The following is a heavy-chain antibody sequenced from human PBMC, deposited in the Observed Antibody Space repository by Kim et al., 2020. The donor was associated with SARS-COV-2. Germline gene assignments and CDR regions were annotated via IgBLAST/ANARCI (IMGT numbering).Heavy chain of an antibody. CDR1: GFTFSGSA. D-gene: IGHD6-13*01. CDR3: TRVTFYSSSWWDAFDI. V-gene: IGHV3-73*01. Sequence: GGSLRLSCAASGFTFSGSAMHWVRQASGKGLEWVGRIRSKANSYATAYAASVKGRFTISRDDSKNTAYLQMNSLKTEDTAVYYCTRVTFYSSSWWDAFDIWGQGTMVTVSS. CDR2: IRSKANSYAT. J-gene: IGHJ3*02.